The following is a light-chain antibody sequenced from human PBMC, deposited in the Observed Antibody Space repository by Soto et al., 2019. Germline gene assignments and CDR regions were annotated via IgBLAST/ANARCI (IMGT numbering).Light chain of an antibody. J-gene: IGKJ4*01. CDR1: QSGSSN. V-gene: IGKV3-20*01. CDR2: GAS. CDR3: QQYSSSPLT. Sequence: QLRANRSMSPEKRATLSCRASQSGSSNLAWYQQKPGHAPRLIIYGASNRATGIPDRFSGSGSGTDFTLTISRLEPEDVAVYYCQQYSSSPLTFGGGTKVDI.